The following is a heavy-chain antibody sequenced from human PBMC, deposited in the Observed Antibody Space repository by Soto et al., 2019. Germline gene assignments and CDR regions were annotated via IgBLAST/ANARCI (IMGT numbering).Heavy chain of an antibody. CDR3: ARGMRDGYCSGGSCYFSWHMHDNWFDP. CDR1: GGSVSSGSYY. Sequence: PSETLSLTCTVSGGSVSSGSYYWSWIRQPPGKGLEWIGYIYYSGSTNYNPSLKSRVTISVDTSKNQFSLKLSSVTAADTAVYYCARGMRDGYCSGGSCYFSWHMHDNWFDPWGQGTLVTVSS. J-gene: IGHJ5*02. V-gene: IGHV4-61*01. CDR2: IYYSGST. D-gene: IGHD2-15*01.